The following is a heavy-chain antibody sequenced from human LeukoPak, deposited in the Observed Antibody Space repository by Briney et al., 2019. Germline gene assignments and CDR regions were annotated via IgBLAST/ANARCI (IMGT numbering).Heavy chain of an antibody. CDR3: ARLPYCSTTSCYYWFDP. D-gene: IGHD2-2*01. Sequence: SETLSLTCTVSGDSIRSYYWSWIRQPPGKGLEWIGYIYYSGSTKYNPSLKSRVTISVDPSKNQYSLKWSSVTAADTAVYYCARLPYCSTTSCYYWFDPWGQGTLVTVSS. J-gene: IGHJ5*02. CDR2: IYYSGST. CDR1: GDSIRSYY. V-gene: IGHV4-59*08.